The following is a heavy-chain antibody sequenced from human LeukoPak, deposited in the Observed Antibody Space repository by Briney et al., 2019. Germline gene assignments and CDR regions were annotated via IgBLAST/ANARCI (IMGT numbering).Heavy chain of an antibody. Sequence: ASVKVSCTASGYTFTSYAMHWVRQAPGQGLEWMGIINPSGGSTSYAQKFQGRVTMTRDTSTSTVYMELSSLRSEDTAVYYCARVAYSSSSRREGDFDYWGQGTLVTVSS. CDR1: GYTFTSYA. D-gene: IGHD6-6*01. CDR2: INPSGGST. V-gene: IGHV1-46*01. CDR3: ARVAYSSSSRREGDFDY. J-gene: IGHJ4*02.